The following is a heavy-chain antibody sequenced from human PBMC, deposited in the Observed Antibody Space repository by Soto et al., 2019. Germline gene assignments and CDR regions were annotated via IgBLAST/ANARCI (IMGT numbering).Heavy chain of an antibody. V-gene: IGHV3-7*03. CDR2: IKEDGSGK. CDR3: VRVGRLGGY. J-gene: IGHJ4*02. D-gene: IGHD3-16*01. Sequence: PGGSLRLSCTASGFTFSSYWMIWVRQAPGKGLGWVANIKEDGSGKYYVDSVKGRFSISRDNARNSLYLQMNSLRVEDTAVYYCVRVGRLGGYWGQGALVTVSS. CDR1: GFTFSSYW.